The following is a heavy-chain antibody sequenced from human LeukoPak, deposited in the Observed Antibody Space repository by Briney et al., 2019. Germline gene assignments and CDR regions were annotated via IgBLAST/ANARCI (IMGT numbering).Heavy chain of an antibody. CDR3: ARACSSISCLYYYGMDV. V-gene: IGHV1-18*01. J-gene: IGHJ6*02. D-gene: IGHD2-2*01. CDR2: ISAYNGNT. Sequence: GASVKVSCKASGYTFTSYGISWVRQAPGQGLEWMGWISAYNGNTNYAQKLQGRVTMTTDTSTSTAYMELRSLRSDDTAVYYCARACSSISCLYYYGMDVWGQGTTVTVSS. CDR1: GYTFTSYG.